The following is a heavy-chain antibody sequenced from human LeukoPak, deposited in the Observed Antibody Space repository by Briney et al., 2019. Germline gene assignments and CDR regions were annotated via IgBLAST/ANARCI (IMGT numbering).Heavy chain of an antibody. V-gene: IGHV1-8*03. Sequence: ASVKVSCKPSGYTFTSYDTNWVRQATGQGLEWMGWMNPNSGNTGYAQKFQGRVTITRNTSISTAYMELSSLRSEDTAVYYCARVDCSSTSSCFDYWGQGTLVTVSS. J-gene: IGHJ4*02. CDR1: GYTFTSYD. CDR3: ARVDCSSTSSCFDY. D-gene: IGHD2-2*01. CDR2: MNPNSGNT.